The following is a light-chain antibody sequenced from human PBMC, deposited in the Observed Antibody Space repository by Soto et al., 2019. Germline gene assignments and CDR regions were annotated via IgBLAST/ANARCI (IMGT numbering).Light chain of an antibody. Sequence: DIQMTQSPSSLSASVGDRVTITCRASQSISNYLNWYQQKPGKAPNLLIYDASSLQSGVPSRFSGNGSGTDFTLTISSLQPEDFATYYCQQSYSTPPGTFGQGTKVDIK. CDR1: QSISNY. V-gene: IGKV1-39*01. CDR3: QQSYSTPPGT. CDR2: DAS. J-gene: IGKJ2*01.